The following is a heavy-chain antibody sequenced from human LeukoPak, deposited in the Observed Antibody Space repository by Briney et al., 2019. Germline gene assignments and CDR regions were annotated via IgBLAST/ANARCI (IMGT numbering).Heavy chain of an antibody. J-gene: IGHJ4*02. V-gene: IGHV3-30*02. Sequence: GGSLRLSCAASGFTFSNYGMYWVRRAPGKGLEWVTFMRYDGSYQYYEDSVRGRFTISRDTSKNTLYLQMSSLTPQDTAIYYCAKDSIPSTAGPYYLDYWGQGTLVSVSS. CDR1: GFTFSNYG. D-gene: IGHD2-2*02. CDR2: MRYDGSYQ. CDR3: AKDSIPSTAGPYYLDY.